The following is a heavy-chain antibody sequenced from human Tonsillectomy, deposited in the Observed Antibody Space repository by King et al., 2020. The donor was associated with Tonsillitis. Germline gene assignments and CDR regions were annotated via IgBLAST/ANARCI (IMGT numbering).Heavy chain of an antibody. D-gene: IGHD4-23*01. CDR1: AFSLSSSGAG. J-gene: IGHJ2*01. CDR3: AHRRTTYGGNSNWYFDL. V-gene: IGHV2-5*02. CDR2: ISWDDDK. Sequence: ITLKESGPTLVKPTQTLTLTCTFSAFSLSSSGAGVGWIRQPPGKALEWLALISWDDDKRYSPSLKSRLTITKDTSKNQVVLTMTNMNPVDTGTYYCAHRRTTYGGNSNWYFDLWGRGTLVTVSS.